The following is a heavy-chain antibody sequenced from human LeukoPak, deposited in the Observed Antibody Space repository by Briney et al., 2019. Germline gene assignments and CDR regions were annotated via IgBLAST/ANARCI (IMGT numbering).Heavy chain of an antibody. CDR1: GFTFSSYA. V-gene: IGHV3-23*01. J-gene: IGHJ4*02. CDR2: IRGSGGST. CDR3: AKDDTYYYGSGSAKDY. D-gene: IGHD3-10*01. Sequence: GGSLRLSCAASGFTFSSYAMSWVRQAPGKGLEWVSAIRGSGGSTYYADSVKGRFTISRDNSKNTLYLQMNSLRAEDTAVYYCAKDDTYYYGSGSAKDYWGQGTLVTVSS.